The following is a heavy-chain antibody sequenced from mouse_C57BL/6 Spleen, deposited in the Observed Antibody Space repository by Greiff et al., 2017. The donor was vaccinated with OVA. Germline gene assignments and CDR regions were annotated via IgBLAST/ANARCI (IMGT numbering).Heavy chain of an antibody. Sequence: EVQLQQSGPELVKPGASVKISCKASGYSFTGYYMNWVKQSPEKSLEWIGEINPSTGGTTYNQKFKAKATLTVDKSSSTAYMQLKSLTSEDSAVYYCAREGETWFAYWGQGTLVTVSA. CDR1: GYSFTGYY. V-gene: IGHV1-42*01. J-gene: IGHJ3*01. CDR2: INPSTGGT. CDR3: AREGETWFAY.